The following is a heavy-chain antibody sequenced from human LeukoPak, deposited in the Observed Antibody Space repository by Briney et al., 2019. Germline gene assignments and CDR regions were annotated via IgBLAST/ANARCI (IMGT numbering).Heavy chain of an antibody. CDR2: INHSGST. CDR3: ARRRGYSGYLDY. CDR1: GGSFSGYY. J-gene: IGHJ4*02. D-gene: IGHD5-12*01. V-gene: IGHV4-34*01. Sequence: PSETLSLTCAVYGGSFSGYYWSWIRQPPGKGLEWIGEINHSGSTNYNPSLKSRVTISVDTSKNQFSLKLSSVTAADTAVYYCARRRGYSGYLDYWGQGTLVTVSS.